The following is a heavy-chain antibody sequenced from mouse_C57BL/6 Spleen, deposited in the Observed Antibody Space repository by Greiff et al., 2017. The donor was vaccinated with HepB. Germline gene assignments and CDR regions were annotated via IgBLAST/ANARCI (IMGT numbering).Heavy chain of an antibody. CDR1: GFTFSDYG. CDR2: ISSGSSTI. V-gene: IGHV5-17*01. J-gene: IGHJ4*01. Sequence: EVQVVESGGGLVKPGGSLKLSCAASGFTFSDYGMHWVRQAPEKGLEWVAYISSGSSTIYYADTVKGRFTISRDNAKNTLFLQMTRLRSEDTAMYYCARRGYDYPYYAMDYWGQGTSVTVSS. CDR3: ARRGYDYPYYAMDY. D-gene: IGHD2-4*01.